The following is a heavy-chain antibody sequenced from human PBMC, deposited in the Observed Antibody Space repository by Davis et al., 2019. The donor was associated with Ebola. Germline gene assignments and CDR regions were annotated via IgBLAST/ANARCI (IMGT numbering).Heavy chain of an antibody. CDR1: GYTFTSYY. V-gene: IGHV1-46*01. D-gene: IGHD6-13*01. CDR3: AKATWGQLDGYEYFQH. Sequence: ASVKVSCKASGYTFTSYYMHWVRQAPGQGLEWMGIINPSGGSTSYAQKFQGRVTMTRDTSTSTVYMELSSLRSEDTALYYCAKATWGQLDGYEYFQHWGQGTLVTVSS. CDR2: INPSGGST. J-gene: IGHJ1*01.